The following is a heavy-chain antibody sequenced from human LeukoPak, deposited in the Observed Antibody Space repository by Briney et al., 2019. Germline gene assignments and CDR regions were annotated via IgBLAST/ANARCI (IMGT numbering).Heavy chain of an antibody. D-gene: IGHD5-24*01. J-gene: IGHJ5*02. V-gene: IGHV4-39*01. CDR2: ILYTGNI. Sequence: WETLSLTCTVSGASLGSDPYYWGWIRQPPGKGLEWIGSILYTGNIYSNPSLKSRVTISVDTPKSQFSLKLSSVTAADTGVYYCARGRDAYKVGNTWGRGTLVTVSS. CDR1: GASLGSDPYY. CDR3: ARGRDAYKVGNT.